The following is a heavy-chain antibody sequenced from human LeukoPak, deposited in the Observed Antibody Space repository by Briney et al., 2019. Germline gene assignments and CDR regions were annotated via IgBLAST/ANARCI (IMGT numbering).Heavy chain of an antibody. V-gene: IGHV3-30-3*01. CDR1: GFTFSSSA. CDR3: ARDRSSGWYYFDY. D-gene: IGHD6-19*01. Sequence: GGSLRLSCAASGFTFSSSAMHWVRQAPGKGLEWVAVISYDGSNKYYADSVKGRFTISRDNSKNTLYLQMNSLRAEDTAVYYCARDRSSGWYYFDYWGQGTLVTAPS. CDR2: ISYDGSNK. J-gene: IGHJ4*02.